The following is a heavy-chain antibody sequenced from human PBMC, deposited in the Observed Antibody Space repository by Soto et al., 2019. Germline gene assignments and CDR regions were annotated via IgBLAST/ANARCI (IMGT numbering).Heavy chain of an antibody. J-gene: IGHJ6*02. CDR3: ARSIPGTTGNRLDV. D-gene: IGHD1-1*01. Sequence: TLSLTCSVSGCSISHNYWIWIRQPAGKGLEWIGRIYASGSTNYNPSLKSRVTMSVDTSKNQVSLKVTSVTAADTAVYYCARSIPGTTGNRLDVWGQGTTVTVYS. CDR1: GCSISHNY. V-gene: IGHV4-4*07. CDR2: IYASGST.